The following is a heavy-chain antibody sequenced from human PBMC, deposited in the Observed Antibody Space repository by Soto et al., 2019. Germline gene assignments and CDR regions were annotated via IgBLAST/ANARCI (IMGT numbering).Heavy chain of an antibody. CDR1: GGSVSSDNYY. CDR3: ARGATFDY. V-gene: IGHV4-61*01. CDR2: IYYSGST. J-gene: IGHJ4*02. Sequence: ETLSLTCTVSGGSVSSDNYYWSWIRQPPGEGLEWIGYIYYSGSTNYNPSLKSRVTISVDTSKNQFSLKLSSVTAADTAVYYCARGATFDYWGQGTLVTVS. D-gene: IGHD2-15*01.